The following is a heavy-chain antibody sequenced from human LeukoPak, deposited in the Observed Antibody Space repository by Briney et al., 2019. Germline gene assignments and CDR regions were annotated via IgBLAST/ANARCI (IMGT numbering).Heavy chain of an antibody. D-gene: IGHD4-17*01. V-gene: IGHV3-9*01. CDR3: AKDLAVTRYYYYGMDV. J-gene: IGHJ6*02. CDR2: ISWNSGSI. Sequence: GGSLRLSCAASGLTFDDYAMHWVRQAPGKGLEWVSGISWNSGSIGYADSVTGRFTISRDNAKNSLYLQMNSLRAEDTALYYCAKDLAVTRYYYYGMDVWGQGTTVTVSS. CDR1: GLTFDDYA.